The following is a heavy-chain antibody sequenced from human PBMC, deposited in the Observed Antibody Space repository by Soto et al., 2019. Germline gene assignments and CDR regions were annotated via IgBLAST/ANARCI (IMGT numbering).Heavy chain of an antibody. CDR2: IYNSGRT. J-gene: IGHJ5*02. Sequence: PSETLSLTCTVSGGSISSSSYYWGWIRQPPGKGLEWIGSIYNSGRTYYNPSLKNQVTISVDTSKNQYSLKLSYVTAADTAVYYCARLTSVTAPSNWFDPWGQGTLVTVS. CDR1: GGSISSSSYY. V-gene: IGHV4-39*01. CDR3: ARLTSVTAPSNWFDP. D-gene: IGHD2-21*02.